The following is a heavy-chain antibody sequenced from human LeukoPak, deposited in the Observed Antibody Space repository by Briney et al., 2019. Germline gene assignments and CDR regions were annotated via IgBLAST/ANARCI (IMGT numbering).Heavy chain of an antibody. J-gene: IGHJ5*02. CDR3: ARVHYSYGYLNWFDP. CDR2: IYYSGST. V-gene: IGHV4-59*01. D-gene: IGHD5-18*01. Sequence: SETLSLTCTVSGGSISSYYWSWIRQPPGKGLEWIGYIYYSGSTNYNPSLKSRVTISVDTSKNRFSLKLSSVTAADTAVYYCARVHYSYGYLNWFDPWGQGTLVTVSS. CDR1: GGSISSYY.